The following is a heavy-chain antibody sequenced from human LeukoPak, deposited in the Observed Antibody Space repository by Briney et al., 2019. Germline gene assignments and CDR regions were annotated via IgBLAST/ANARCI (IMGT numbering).Heavy chain of an antibody. CDR3: ARQGYWSGYFVFDY. Sequence: SETLSLTCTVSGGSISNYYWSWIRQPPGKGLEYIGFIYYTGTTNYNPSLKSRVTISVDTSKNQFSLKLSSVTAADTVVYYCARQGYWSGYFVFDYWGQGALVTVSS. J-gene: IGHJ4*02. CDR2: IYYTGTT. CDR1: GGSISNYY. V-gene: IGHV4-59*08. D-gene: IGHD3-3*01.